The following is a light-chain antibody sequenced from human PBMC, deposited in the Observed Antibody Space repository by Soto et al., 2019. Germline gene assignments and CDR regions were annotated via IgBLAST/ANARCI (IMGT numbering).Light chain of an antibody. Sequence: DIQMTQSPSTLSASVGDRVSITCRASQSISNWLAWYQQKPGKAPNLLIYDASSLESGVPSRFSGSGSGTEFTLTISSLQPDDFATYYCKQYNSYSPITFGPGTKVDVK. CDR1: QSISNW. CDR2: DAS. V-gene: IGKV1-5*01. J-gene: IGKJ3*01. CDR3: KQYNSYSPIT.